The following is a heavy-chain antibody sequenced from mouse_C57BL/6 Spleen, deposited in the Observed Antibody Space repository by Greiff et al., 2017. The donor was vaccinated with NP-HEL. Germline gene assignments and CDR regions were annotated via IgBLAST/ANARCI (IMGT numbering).Heavy chain of an antibody. CDR1: GYTFTSYW. CDR3: ARGRSDYYGSSYGYFDV. D-gene: IGHD1-1*01. Sequence: QVQLQQPGAELVMPGASVKLSCKASGYTFTSYWMHWVKQRPGQGLEWIGEIDPSDSYTNYNQKFKGKSTLTVDKSSSTADMQLSSLTSEDSAVYYCARGRSDYYGSSYGYFDVWGTGTTVTVSS. CDR2: IDPSDSYT. V-gene: IGHV1-69*01. J-gene: IGHJ1*03.